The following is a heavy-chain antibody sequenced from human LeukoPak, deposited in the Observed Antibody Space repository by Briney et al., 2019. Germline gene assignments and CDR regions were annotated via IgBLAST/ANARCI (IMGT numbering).Heavy chain of an antibody. V-gene: IGHV4-34*01. CDR2: INHSGST. D-gene: IGHD3-16*01. CDR1: GGSFSGYY. Sequence: PSETLSLTCAVYGGSFSGYYWSWIRQPPGKGLEWIGEINHSGSTNYNPSLKSRVTISVDTSKNQFSLKLSSVTAADTAVYYCARGVWGDSNWFDPWGQGTLVTVSS. CDR3: ARGVWGDSNWFDP. J-gene: IGHJ5*02.